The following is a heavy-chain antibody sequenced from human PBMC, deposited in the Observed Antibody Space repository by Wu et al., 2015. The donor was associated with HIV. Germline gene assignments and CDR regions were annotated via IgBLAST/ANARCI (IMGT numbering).Heavy chain of an antibody. CDR2: IIPIFGTA. D-gene: IGHD2-2*01. CDR3: ARGVVVPAALAVYYYGMDV. Sequence: QVQLVQSGAEVKKPGSSVKVSCKASGGTFSSYAISWVRQAPGQGLEWMGGIIPIFGTANYAQKFQGRVTITTDESTSTAYMELSSLRSEDTAVYYCARGVVVPAALAVYYYGMDVWGQGTTVTVSS. CDR1: GGTFSSYA. V-gene: IGHV1-69*05. J-gene: IGHJ6*02.